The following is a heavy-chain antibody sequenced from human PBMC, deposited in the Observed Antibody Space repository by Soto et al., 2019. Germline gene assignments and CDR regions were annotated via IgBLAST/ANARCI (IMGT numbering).Heavy chain of an antibody. CDR1: GFTFDDYA. D-gene: IGHD2-2*01. Sequence: EVQLVESGGGLVQPGRSLRLSCGASGFTFDDYAMHWVRQAPGKGLEWVSSISWNSGNIGYADSVKGRFIISRDNAKNSRYLQMNRLRPEDTALYYCAKGSSTTNFSYFDYWGQGTLVTVSS. CDR3: AKGSSTTNFSYFDY. J-gene: IGHJ4*02. CDR2: ISWNSGNI. V-gene: IGHV3-9*01.